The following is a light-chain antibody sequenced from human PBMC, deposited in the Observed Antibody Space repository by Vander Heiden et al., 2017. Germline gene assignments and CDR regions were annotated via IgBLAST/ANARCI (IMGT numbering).Light chain of an antibody. V-gene: IGLV1-51*01. J-gene: IGLJ2*01. Sequence: QSVLTQPPPVPSAPGQKVTISCSGSNSNVGNNYVSWYQHLPGTAPKLLIYDNNKRPSGIPDRFSGSKSGTSATLGITGLQTGDEADYYCGTWDSSLSAVVFGGGSKLTVL. CDR2: DNN. CDR1: NSNVGNNY. CDR3: GTWDSSLSAVV.